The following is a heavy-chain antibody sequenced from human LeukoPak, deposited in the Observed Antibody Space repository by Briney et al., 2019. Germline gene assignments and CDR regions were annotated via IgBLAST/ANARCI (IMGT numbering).Heavy chain of an antibody. CDR2: IFYSGST. D-gene: IGHD2-15*01. J-gene: IGHJ4*02. Sequence: PSETLSLTCTVSGGSISTSNYYWGWIRQPPGKGLEWIGNIFYSGSTYYSPSLKSRVTISLDTSRNQFSLKLSSVTAADTAVYYCASAKGGLLWGQGTLVTVSS. CDR3: ASAKGGLL. CDR1: GGSISTSNYY. V-gene: IGHV4-39*07.